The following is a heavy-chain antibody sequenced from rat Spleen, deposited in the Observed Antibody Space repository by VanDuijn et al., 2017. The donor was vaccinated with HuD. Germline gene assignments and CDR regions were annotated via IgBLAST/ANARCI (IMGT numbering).Heavy chain of an antibody. D-gene: IGHD1-10*01. V-gene: IGHV5-22*01. CDR2: ISYEGSST. Sequence: EVQLVESGGGLVQPGRSLKLSCAASGFTFSDYYMAWVRQAPKKGLEWVASISYEGSSTYYGDSVKGRFTISRDNAKTTLYLQMDSLRSEDTATYYCTTRYNNYDYWYFDFWGPGTMVTVSS. CDR3: TTRYNNYDYWYFDF. J-gene: IGHJ1*01. CDR1: GFTFSDYY.